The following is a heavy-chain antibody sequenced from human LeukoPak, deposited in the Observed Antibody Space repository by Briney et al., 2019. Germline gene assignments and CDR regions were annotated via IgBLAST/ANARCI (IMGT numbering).Heavy chain of an antibody. V-gene: IGHV1-46*01. CDR1: GYTFTSYY. Sequence: ASVKVSCKASGYTFTSYYMHWVRQAPGQGLEWMGIINPSGGSTSYAQKFQGRVTMTRDMSTSTVYMGLSSLRSEDTAVYYCAREFKEGQAVRGVTKPNYYYYYMDVWGKGPRSPSP. J-gene: IGHJ6*03. CDR3: AREFKEGQAVRGVTKPNYYYYYMDV. D-gene: IGHD3-10*01. CDR2: INPSGGST.